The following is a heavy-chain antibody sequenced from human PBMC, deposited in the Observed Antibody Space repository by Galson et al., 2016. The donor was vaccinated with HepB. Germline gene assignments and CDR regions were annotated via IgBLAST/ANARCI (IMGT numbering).Heavy chain of an antibody. CDR2: IDWDDDK. D-gene: IGHD7-27*01. CDR3: ARVPMSWGAFDI. Sequence: PALVKPTQTLTLTCSFSGFSLSTSGMCVSWIRQPPGKALEWLALIDWDDDKYYNTSLKTRLTISKDTSKNQVAIKMTNMDPVDTATYYCARVPMSWGAFDIWGQGTMVTVSS. V-gene: IGHV2-70*01. J-gene: IGHJ3*02. CDR1: GFSLSTSGMC.